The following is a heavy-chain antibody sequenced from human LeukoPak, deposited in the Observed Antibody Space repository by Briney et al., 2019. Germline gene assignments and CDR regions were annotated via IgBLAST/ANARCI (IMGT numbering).Heavy chain of an antibody. CDR1: GGSISSSSYY. J-gene: IGHJ4*02. CDR2: IYYSGST. V-gene: IGHV4-39*01. D-gene: IGHD5-24*01. Sequence: SETLSLTCTVSGGSISSSSYYWGWIRQPPGKGLEWIGSIYYSGSTYYNPSLKSRVTISVDTSKNQFSLKLSSVTAADTAVYYCAIGRDGYKVDYWGQGTLATVSS. CDR3: AIGRDGYKVDY.